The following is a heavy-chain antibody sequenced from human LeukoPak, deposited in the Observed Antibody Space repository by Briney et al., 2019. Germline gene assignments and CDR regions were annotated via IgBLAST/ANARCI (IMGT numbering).Heavy chain of an antibody. J-gene: IGHJ3*02. D-gene: IGHD2-2*01. V-gene: IGHV3-30*03. Sequence: GGSLRLSCAASGSTFSSYGMHWVRQAPGKGLEWVAVISYDGSNKYYADSVKGRFTISRDNSKNTLYLQMNSLGAEDTAVYYCAREGRRYCSSTSCFDDAFDIWGQGTMVTVSS. CDR3: AREGRRYCSSTSCFDDAFDI. CDR2: ISYDGSNK. CDR1: GSTFSSYG.